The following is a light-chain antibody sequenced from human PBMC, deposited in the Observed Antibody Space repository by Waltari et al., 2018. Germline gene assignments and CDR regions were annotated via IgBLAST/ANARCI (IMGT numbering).Light chain of an antibody. Sequence: QSVLTQPPSASGTPGQRVTISCSGSSSNIGSHTVNWYQQLPGTAPKLLIYSNYQRPPGVPDRISGSRSVTSAALASSGLQSEDGADYYCAEWSDGLSSRSWVFGGGTKLTVL. CDR2: SNY. J-gene: IGLJ3*02. CDR1: SSNIGSHT. CDR3: AEWSDGLSSRSWV. V-gene: IGLV1-44*01.